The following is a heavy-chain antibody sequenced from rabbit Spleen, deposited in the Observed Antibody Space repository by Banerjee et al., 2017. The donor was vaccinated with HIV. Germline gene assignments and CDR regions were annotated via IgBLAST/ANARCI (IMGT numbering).Heavy chain of an antibody. J-gene: IGHJ4*01. Sequence: QSLEESGGDLVKPGASLTLTCKASGFSFSSNAMCWVRQAPGKRPEWIACMIVGSGSTWYASWVNGRFTISKTSSTTVTLQMTSLTAADTATYFCARGNAANTPYTSFNLWGPGTLVTVS. V-gene: IGHV1S40*01. D-gene: IGHD4-2*01. CDR3: ARGNAANTPYTSFNL. CDR2: MIVGSGST. CDR1: GFSFSSNA.